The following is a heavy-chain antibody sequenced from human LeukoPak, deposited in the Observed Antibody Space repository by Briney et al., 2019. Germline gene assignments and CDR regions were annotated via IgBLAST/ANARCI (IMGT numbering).Heavy chain of an antibody. CDR1: GFTFSSYA. D-gene: IGHD3-9*01. J-gene: IGHJ4*02. CDR3: ATDLILTGYYSGGY. V-gene: IGHV3-23*01. Sequence: PGGSLRLPCAASGFTFSSYAMSWVRQAPGKGLEWVSRISDSGRSTYYADSVKGRFTISRDISKNTLYLQMSSLRAEDTAVYYCATDLILTGYYSGGYWGQGTPVTVSS. CDR2: ISDSGRST.